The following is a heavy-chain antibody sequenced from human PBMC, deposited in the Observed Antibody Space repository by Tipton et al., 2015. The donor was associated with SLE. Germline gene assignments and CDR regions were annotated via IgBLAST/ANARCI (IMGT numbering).Heavy chain of an antibody. CDR3: ARESGSSLHDAFDI. CDR2: IYYSGST. CDR1: GGSISSSSYY. Sequence: TLSLTCTVSGGSISSSSYYWGWIRQPPGKGLEWIGSIYYSGSTYYNPSLKSRVTISVDTSKNQFSLKLSSVTAADTAVYYCARESGSSLHDAFDIWGQGTMVTVSS. D-gene: IGHD1-26*01. J-gene: IGHJ3*02. V-gene: IGHV4-39*07.